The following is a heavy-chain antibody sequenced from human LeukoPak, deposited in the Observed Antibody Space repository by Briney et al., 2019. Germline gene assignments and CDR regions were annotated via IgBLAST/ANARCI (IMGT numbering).Heavy chain of an antibody. CDR3: ARQPLYYDSSGYYQYYFDY. J-gene: IGHJ4*02. D-gene: IGHD3-22*01. Sequence: GASVKVSCKASGGTFSSYAISWVRQAPGQGLEWMGGIIPIFGTANYAQKFQGRVTITADESTSTAYMELSSLRSEDTAVYYCARQPLYYDSSGYYQYYFDYWGQGTLVTVSS. CDR1: GGTFSSYA. V-gene: IGHV1-69*13. CDR2: IIPIFGTA.